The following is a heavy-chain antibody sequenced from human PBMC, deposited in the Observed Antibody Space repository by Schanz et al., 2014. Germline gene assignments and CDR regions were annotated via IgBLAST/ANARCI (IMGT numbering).Heavy chain of an antibody. J-gene: IGHJ4*02. V-gene: IGHV3-23*01. CDR1: GFTFSSYA. CDR2: IGVDGTTT. CDR3: ARVDSSGYFFDN. Sequence: EVQLLESGGGLVQPGGSLRLSCAASGFTFSSYAMSWVRQAPGKGLEWVSVIGVDGTTTYYADSVKGRFTISRDNSKNTLYLQMNSLRAEDTAVYYCARVDSSGYFFDNWGQGTRVTVSS. D-gene: IGHD3-22*01.